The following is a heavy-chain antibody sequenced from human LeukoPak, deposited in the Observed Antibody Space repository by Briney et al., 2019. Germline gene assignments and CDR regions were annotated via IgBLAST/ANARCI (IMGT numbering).Heavy chain of an antibody. Sequence: GGTLRLSCSASGFTFSNYPMLWVRHAPGKGLEYVSALNDNVRSYYYEDSVKGRFSIYRDNSKNTLYLQMSSLRTEDTAVYSCVKYSSGWYYDYWGQGTLVTVSS. CDR2: LNDNVRSY. V-gene: IGHV3-64D*09. J-gene: IGHJ4*02. CDR3: VKYSSGWYYDY. D-gene: IGHD6-19*01. CDR1: GFTFSNYP.